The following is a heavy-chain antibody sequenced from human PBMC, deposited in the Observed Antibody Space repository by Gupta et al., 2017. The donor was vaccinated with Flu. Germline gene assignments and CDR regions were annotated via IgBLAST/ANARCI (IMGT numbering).Heavy chain of an antibody. Sequence: QVQLQQWGAGLLKPSETLSLTCAVYGGSFSGYYWRWIRQPPGKGLEWIGEINHSGSTNYNPSVKSRVTISVDTSKNQFSLKLSSVTAADTAVYYCARGLKSERYYGSGRPFDYWGQGTLVTVSS. CDR3: ARGLKSERYYGSGRPFDY. V-gene: IGHV4-34*01. CDR1: GGSFSGYY. J-gene: IGHJ4*02. D-gene: IGHD3-10*01. CDR2: INHSGST.